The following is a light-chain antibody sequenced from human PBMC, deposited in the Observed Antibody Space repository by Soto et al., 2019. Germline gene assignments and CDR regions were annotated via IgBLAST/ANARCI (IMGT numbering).Light chain of an antibody. Sequence: QSALTQPASVSGSHGQSITISCTGTNSDVGSYNLVSWYQQHPGKAPKVMIYEVSKRPSGVPNRFSGSKSGNTASLTISGLQAEDEADYYCCSYAGSSTYVFGTGTKLTVL. CDR2: EVS. J-gene: IGLJ1*01. CDR3: CSYAGSSTYV. CDR1: NSDVGSYNL. V-gene: IGLV2-23*02.